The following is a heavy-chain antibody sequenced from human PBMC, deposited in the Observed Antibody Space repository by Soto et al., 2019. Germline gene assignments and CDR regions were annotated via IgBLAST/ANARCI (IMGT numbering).Heavy chain of an antibody. D-gene: IGHD1-1*01. CDR1: GFTFSSSA. CDR2: IGSSGRDT. Sequence: EVQLVESGGGLIQPGGSLRLSCAASGFTFSSSAMSWVRQAPGKGLEWVSSIGSSGRDTYYAGSVKGRFTISRDNSKNTLYLQMNSLRAEDTAIYYCAKHWDYWGQGTLITVSS. V-gene: IGHV3-23*04. J-gene: IGHJ4*02. CDR3: AKHWDY.